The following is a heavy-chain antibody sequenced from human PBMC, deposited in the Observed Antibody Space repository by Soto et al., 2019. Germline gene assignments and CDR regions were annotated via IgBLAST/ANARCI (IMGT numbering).Heavy chain of an antibody. CDR1: GFTFNTYA. D-gene: IGHD1-1*01. CDR2: ISSSGDNA. CDR3: ARNTIPHPHY. V-gene: IGHV3-23*01. J-gene: IGHJ4*02. Sequence: GFLRLSCAASGFTFNTYAMTWVRQAPGEGLQWVSAISSSGDNAFYADFVKGRFTISRDNSKSTLYLQMNRLTAEDTAVYYCARNTIPHPHYWGPGTLVTVSS.